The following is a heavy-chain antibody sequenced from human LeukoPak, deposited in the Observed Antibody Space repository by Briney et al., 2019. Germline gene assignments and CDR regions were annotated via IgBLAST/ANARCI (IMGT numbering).Heavy chain of an antibody. J-gene: IGHJ4*02. CDR2: IYHSRST. D-gene: IGHD5-12*01. CDR3: ARVERGHDYPLSPFYFAY. V-gene: IGHV4-59*01. CDR1: GGSISSYY. Sequence: SETLSLTCTVSGGSISSYYWSWIRQPPGKGLEWMGYIYHSRSTNYNPSPKSRATISVDTSKNHFSLKLRSVTAADTAVYYCARVERGHDYPLSPFYFAYGDEGPLVTLPS.